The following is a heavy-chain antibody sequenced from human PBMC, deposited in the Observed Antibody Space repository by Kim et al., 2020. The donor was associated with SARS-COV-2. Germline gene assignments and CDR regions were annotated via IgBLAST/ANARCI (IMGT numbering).Heavy chain of an antibody. V-gene: IGHV4-31*03. CDR3: ATFVENTWFGELWLGSSDAFDI. Sequence: SETLSLTCTVSGGSISSGGYYWSWIRQHPGKGLEWIGYIYYSGSTYYNPSLKSRVTISVDTSKNQFSLKLSSVTAADTAVYYCATFVENTWFGELWLGSSDAFDIWGQGTMVTVSS. J-gene: IGHJ3*02. D-gene: IGHD3-10*01. CDR2: IYYSGST. CDR1: GGSISSGGYY.